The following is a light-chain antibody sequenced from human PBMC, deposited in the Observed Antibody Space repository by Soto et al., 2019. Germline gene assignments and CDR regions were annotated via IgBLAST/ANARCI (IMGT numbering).Light chain of an antibody. CDR3: QQYHIYAT. Sequence: DIQMTQSPSTRSASVGDRVTITCRASQPINNWLAWYQQKPGEAPKLLMYRASNLAAGVPSRFSGSGSGTEYTLTVSRLQPDDFASYYCQQYHIYATFGQGPRVEVK. J-gene: IGKJ1*01. V-gene: IGKV1-5*03. CDR2: RAS. CDR1: QPINNW.